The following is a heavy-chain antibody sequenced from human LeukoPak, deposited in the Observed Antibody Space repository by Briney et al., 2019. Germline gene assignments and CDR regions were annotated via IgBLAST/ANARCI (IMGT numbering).Heavy chain of an antibody. CDR2: IHSDGRT. V-gene: IGHV3-53*01. J-gene: IGHJ5*02. CDR3: AARGS. CDR1: GFTVSGDI. Sequence: GGSLRLSCAVSGFTVSGDIMSWVRQAPGKGLEWVSIIHSDGRTFYADSVKGRFTISRDNSKNTLYLQMNGLRVEDTAVYYCAARGSWGQGTLVTVSS.